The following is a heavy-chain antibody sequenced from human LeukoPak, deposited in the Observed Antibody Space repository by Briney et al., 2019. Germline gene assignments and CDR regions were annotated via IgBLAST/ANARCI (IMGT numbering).Heavy chain of an antibody. CDR3: ARALCSGGSCYWFDP. J-gene: IGHJ5*02. CDR1: GGSVSSGSYY. CDR2: IYYSGST. D-gene: IGHD2-15*01. Sequence: SETLSLTCTVSGGSVSSGSYYWRWIRQPPGTGLEWIGYIYYSGSTNYNPSLKSRVTISLDTSKNQFSLKLSSVTAADTAVYYCARALCSGGSCYWFDPWGQGTLVTVSS. V-gene: IGHV4-61*01.